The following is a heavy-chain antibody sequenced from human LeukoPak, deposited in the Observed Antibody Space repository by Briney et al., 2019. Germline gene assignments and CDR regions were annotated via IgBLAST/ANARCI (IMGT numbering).Heavy chain of an antibody. CDR2: ISWNSGSI. Sequence: GRSLRLSCAASGFTFDDYAMHWVRQAPGKGLEWVSGISWNSGSIGYADSVKGRFTISRDNAKNSLYLQMNSLRAEDTALYYCAKGTSFIVGAPDVWGKGTTVTVSP. CDR3: AKGTSFIVGAPDV. J-gene: IGHJ6*04. CDR1: GFTFDDYA. V-gene: IGHV3-9*01. D-gene: IGHD1-26*01.